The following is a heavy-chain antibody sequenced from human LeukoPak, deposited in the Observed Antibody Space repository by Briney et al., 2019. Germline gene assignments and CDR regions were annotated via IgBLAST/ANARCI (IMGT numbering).Heavy chain of an antibody. J-gene: IGHJ3*02. D-gene: IGHD6-13*01. CDR3: AKDCGSWCRGAFDI. V-gene: IGHV4-59*01. CDR1: GGSISSYY. Sequence: SETLSLTCTVSGGSISSYYWSWIRQPPGKGLEWIGYIYYSGSTNYNPSLKSRVTISVDTSKNQFSLKLSSVTAADTAVYYCAKDCGSWCRGAFDIWGQGTMVTVSS. CDR2: IYYSGST.